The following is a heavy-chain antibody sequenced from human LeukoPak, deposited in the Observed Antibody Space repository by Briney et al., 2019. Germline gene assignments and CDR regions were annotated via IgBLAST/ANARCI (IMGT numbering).Heavy chain of an antibody. V-gene: IGHV3-30-3*01. CDR1: GFIFRNYA. CDR2: ISYDGSIK. J-gene: IGHJ4*02. CDR3: AKDHGYSSSWYAVDY. D-gene: IGHD6-13*01. Sequence: GRSLRLSCAASGFIFRNYAMHWVRQAPGKGLEWVAAISYDGSIKDYADSVKGRFTISRDNSQNTLYLHMNSLRAEDTAVYYCAKDHGYSSSWYAVDYWGQGTLVTVSS.